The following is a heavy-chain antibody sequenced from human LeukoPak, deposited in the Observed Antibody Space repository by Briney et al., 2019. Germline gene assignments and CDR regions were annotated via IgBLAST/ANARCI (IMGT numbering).Heavy chain of an antibody. CDR1: GYTFTSYG. J-gene: IGHJ6*03. V-gene: IGHV1-18*01. D-gene: IGHD2-15*01. CDR3: ARAVVVAPVGYYYYMDV. CDR2: ISAYNGNT. Sequence: ASVKVSCKASGYTFTSYGISWVRQAPGQGLEWMGWISAYNGNTNYAQKLQGRVTMTTDTSTRTAYMELRSLRSDDTAVYYCARAVVVAPVGYYYYMDVWGKGTTVTVSS.